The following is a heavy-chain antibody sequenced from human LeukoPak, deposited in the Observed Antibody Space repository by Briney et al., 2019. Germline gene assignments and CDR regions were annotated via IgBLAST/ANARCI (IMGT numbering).Heavy chain of an antibody. CDR2: ISGGGGST. D-gene: IGHD6-19*01. J-gene: IGHJ4*02. CDR3: ATLRSDSSGWYYFDY. V-gene: IGHV3-23*01. Sequence: GGSLRLSCAASGFTFSTYAMSWVRQAPGKGLEWVSTISGGGGSTYYADSVKGRFTISRDNSKNMLYLQMNSLRTEDTAVYYCATLRSDSSGWYYFDYWGQGTLVTVSS. CDR1: GFTFSTYA.